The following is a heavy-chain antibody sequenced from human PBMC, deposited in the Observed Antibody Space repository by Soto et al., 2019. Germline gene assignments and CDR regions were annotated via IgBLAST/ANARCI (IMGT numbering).Heavy chain of an antibody. Sequence: GGSLRLSCAASGFTFSSYGMHWVRQAPGKGLEWVAVISYDGSNKYYADSVKGRFTISRDNSKNTLYLQMNSLRAEDTAVYYCAKQYPQFTTVNFYYYYYGMDVWGQGTTVTVYS. J-gene: IGHJ6*02. D-gene: IGHD4-17*01. CDR3: AKQYPQFTTVNFYYYYYGMDV. CDR1: GFTFSSYG. CDR2: ISYDGSNK. V-gene: IGHV3-30*18.